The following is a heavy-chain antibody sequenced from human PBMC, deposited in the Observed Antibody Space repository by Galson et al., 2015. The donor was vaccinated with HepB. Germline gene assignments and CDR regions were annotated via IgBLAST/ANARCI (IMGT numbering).Heavy chain of an antibody. D-gene: IGHD5-18*01. V-gene: IGHV1-46*01. CDR3: ARGGVDTAMGYYYYGMDV. CDR2: INPSGGST. Sequence: SVKVSCKASGYTFTSYYMHWVRQAPGQGLEWMGIINPSGGSTSYAQKFQGRVTMTRDTSTSTVYMELSSLRSEDTAVYYCARGGVDTAMGYYYYGMDVWGQGTTVTVSS. CDR1: GYTFTSYY. J-gene: IGHJ6*02.